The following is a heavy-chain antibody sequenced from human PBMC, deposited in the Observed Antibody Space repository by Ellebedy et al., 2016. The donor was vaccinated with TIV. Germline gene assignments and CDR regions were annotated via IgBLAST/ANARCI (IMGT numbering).Heavy chain of an antibody. CDR3: ARALDFCNGVSCHPYYFDY. CDR1: GFTFSDYW. J-gene: IGHJ4*02. Sequence: GESLKISCAASGFTFSDYWMNWVRQAPGTGLEWVANIETDGSEGDYGDSVKGRFTISRDNAKNSLYLQMNSLRAEDTAVYYCARALDFCNGVSCHPYYFDYWGQGTLVTVSS. CDR2: IETDGSEG. V-gene: IGHV3-7*01. D-gene: IGHD2-15*01.